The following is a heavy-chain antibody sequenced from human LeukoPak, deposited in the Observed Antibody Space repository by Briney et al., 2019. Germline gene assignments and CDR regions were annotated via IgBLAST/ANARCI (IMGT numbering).Heavy chain of an antibody. Sequence: GGSLRLSCAASGFIFSNHGMHWVRQAPGKGLEWVAVTSFDGGNKYYADSVKGRFTISRDNSKNTLYLQMNSLRAEDTAVYYCARDSGSYRYFDYWGQGTLVTVSS. D-gene: IGHD1-26*01. J-gene: IGHJ4*02. CDR1: GFIFSNHG. CDR3: ARDSGSYRYFDY. CDR2: TSFDGGNK. V-gene: IGHV3-30*03.